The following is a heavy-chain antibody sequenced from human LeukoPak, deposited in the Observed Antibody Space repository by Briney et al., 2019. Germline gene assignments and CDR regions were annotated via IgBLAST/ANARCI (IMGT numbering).Heavy chain of an antibody. J-gene: IGHJ6*02. D-gene: IGHD3-10*01. CDR3: ARDGLWFGELLSPYYYGMDV. V-gene: IGHV3-21*01. Sequence: GGSPRLSCAASGFTFSSYSMNWVRQAPGKGLEWVSSISSSSSYIYYADSVKGRFTISRDNAKNSLYLQMNSLRAEDTAVYYCARDGLWFGELLSPYYYGMDVWGQGTTVTVSS. CDR2: ISSSSSYI. CDR1: GFTFSSYS.